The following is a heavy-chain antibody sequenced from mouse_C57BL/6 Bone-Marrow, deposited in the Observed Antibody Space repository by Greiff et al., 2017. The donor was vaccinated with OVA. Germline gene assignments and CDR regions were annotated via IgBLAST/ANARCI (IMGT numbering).Heavy chain of an antibody. CDR2: IYPGSGNT. D-gene: IGHD1-1*02. V-gene: IGHV1-76*01. CDR1: GYTFTDYY. CDR3: ARSGLWSYWYFDV. Sequence: VQLHQSGAELVRPGASVKLSCKASGYTFTDYYINWVKQRPGQGLEWIARIYPGSGNTYYNEKFKGKATLTAEKSSNTAYIQLSSLTSEDSAVYFCARSGLWSYWYFDVWGTGTTVTVSS. J-gene: IGHJ1*03.